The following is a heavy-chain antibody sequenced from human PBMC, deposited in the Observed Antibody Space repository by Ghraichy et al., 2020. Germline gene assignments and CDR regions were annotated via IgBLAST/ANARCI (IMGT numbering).Heavy chain of an antibody. CDR2: ISSSSSTI. CDR1: GFTFSSDS. CDR3: ARDLAGYDSSGYYYRLDY. D-gene: IGHD3-22*01. J-gene: IGHJ4*02. V-gene: IGHV3-48*01. Sequence: GGSLRLSCAASGFTFSSDSMNWVRQAPGKGLEWVSYISSSSSTISYADSVKGRFTISRDNAKNSLYLQMNSLRAEDTAVYYCARDLAGYDSSGYYYRLDYWGPGTLVTVSS.